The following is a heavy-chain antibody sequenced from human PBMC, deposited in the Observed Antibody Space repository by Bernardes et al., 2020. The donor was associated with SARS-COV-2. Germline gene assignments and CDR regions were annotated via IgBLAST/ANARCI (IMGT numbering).Heavy chain of an antibody. V-gene: IGHV4-4*02. Sequence: SETLSLTCAVSGGSISSSNWCSWVRQPPGKGLEWIGEIYHSGSTNYNPSLKSRVTISVDKSKNQFSLKLSSVTAADTAVYYCARYYGSGIGGWFDPWGQGTLVTVSS. CDR3: ARYYGSGIGGWFDP. CDR1: GGSISSSNW. D-gene: IGHD3-10*01. J-gene: IGHJ5*02. CDR2: IYHSGST.